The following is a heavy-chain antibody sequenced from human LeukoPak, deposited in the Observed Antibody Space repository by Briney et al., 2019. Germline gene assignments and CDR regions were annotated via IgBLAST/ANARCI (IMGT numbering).Heavy chain of an antibody. CDR2: INSDGSST. Sequence: GGSLRLSCAASGSTFSSYWMHWVRQAPGKGLVWVSRINSDGSSTSYADSVKGRFTISRDNAKNTLYLQMNSLRAEDTAMYYCARVEWEPLCFDYWGQGTLVTVSS. D-gene: IGHD1-26*01. J-gene: IGHJ4*02. V-gene: IGHV3-74*01. CDR1: GSTFSSYW. CDR3: ARVEWEPLCFDY.